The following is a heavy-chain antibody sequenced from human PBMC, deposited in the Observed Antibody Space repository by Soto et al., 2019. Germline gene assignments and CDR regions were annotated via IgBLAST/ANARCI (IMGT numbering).Heavy chain of an antibody. CDR3: ARNGGTFDP. CDR2: ITTRAIST. CDR1: GFTFRDYD. D-gene: IGHD7-27*01. Sequence: GGSLRLSCAASGFTFRDYDMSWIRQAPGKGLEWVSYITTRAISTYYADSVKGRFTISRDDAKNSLSLQMNSLRAEDTAVYYCARNGGTFDPWGQGTQVTVSS. V-gene: IGHV3-11*01. J-gene: IGHJ5*02.